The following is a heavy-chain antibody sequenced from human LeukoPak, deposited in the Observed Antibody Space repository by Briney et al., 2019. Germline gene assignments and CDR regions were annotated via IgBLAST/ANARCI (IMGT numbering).Heavy chain of an antibody. V-gene: IGHV4-59*11. CDR3: ARTPGNTLDY. J-gene: IGHJ4*02. Sequence: SETLSLTCSVSGGFMTSHYWTWIRQPPGKGLEWIGYAFYSGTTNYNPSLKSRVTISVDTSKKQFSLKLNSVTAADTAVYYCARTPGNTLDYWGQGTLVSVSS. D-gene: IGHD1-14*01. CDR2: AFYSGTT. CDR1: GGFMTSHY.